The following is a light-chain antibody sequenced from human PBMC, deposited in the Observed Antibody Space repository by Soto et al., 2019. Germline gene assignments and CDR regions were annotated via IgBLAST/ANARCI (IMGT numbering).Light chain of an antibody. CDR1: QSVSSSS. Sequence: EIVLAQSPGSLSLSPGERATRSCRGSQSVSSSSLAWYQQKPGQAPRLLIYGASSRATGIPDRFSGSGSGTDFTLTISRLEPEDFAVYYCQQYGSSSWTFGQGTKVDIK. CDR2: GAS. CDR3: QQYGSSSWT. V-gene: IGKV3-20*01. J-gene: IGKJ1*01.